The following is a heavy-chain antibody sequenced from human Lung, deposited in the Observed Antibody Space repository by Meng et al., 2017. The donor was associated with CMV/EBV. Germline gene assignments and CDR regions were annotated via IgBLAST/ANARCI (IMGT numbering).Heavy chain of an antibody. V-gene: IGHV4-30-4*08. D-gene: IGHD5-18*01. CDR2: IYYSGST. Sequence: GQLQGSGPGLVKPSQTLSLTCTVSGGSISSGDYYWSWIRQPPGKGLEWIGYIYYSGSTYYNPSLKSRVTISVDTSKNQFSLKLSSVTAADTAVYYCARALDTAMVTFDYWGQGTLVTVSS. CDR1: GGSISSGDYY. CDR3: ARALDTAMVTFDY. J-gene: IGHJ4*02.